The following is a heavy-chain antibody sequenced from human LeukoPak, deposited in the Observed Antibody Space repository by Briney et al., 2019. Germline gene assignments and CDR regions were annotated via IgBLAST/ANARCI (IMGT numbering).Heavy chain of an antibody. J-gene: IGHJ4*02. CDR3: TTRRQDGW. V-gene: IGHV3-15*01. Sequence: GGSLRLSCVGSGFTFSDAWMSWVRQAPGKGLEWVGRIKSKSDGGTIDYAAPVKGRFTIARDDSRNTLYLQMNSLKTEDTAVYYCTTRRQDGWWGQGTLVTVS. CDR1: GFTFSDAW. CDR2: IKSKSDGGTI. D-gene: IGHD2-15*01.